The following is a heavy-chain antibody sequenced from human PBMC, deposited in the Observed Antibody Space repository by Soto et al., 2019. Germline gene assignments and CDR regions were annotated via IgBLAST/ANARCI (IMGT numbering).Heavy chain of an antibody. Sequence: GASVKVSGQASGGTFSRNTISWVRQGPGQGLECMGGIMPIFGSANYAQKSQGSVTITAAXXXRXXXMXLXXLRXETTAIYYCARHFDSDNSGDDYAYWGHGTLVIFTS. CDR1: GGTFSRNT. CDR2: IMPIFGSA. CDR3: ARHFDSDNSGDDYAY. D-gene: IGHD3-22*01. V-gene: IGHV1-69*13. J-gene: IGHJ4*01.